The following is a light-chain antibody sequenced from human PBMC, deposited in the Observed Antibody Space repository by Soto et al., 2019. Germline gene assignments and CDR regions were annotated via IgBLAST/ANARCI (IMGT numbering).Light chain of an antibody. CDR1: QTISSH. CDR3: QQRSNWPQT. J-gene: IGKJ1*01. V-gene: IGKV1-39*01. CDR2: AAS. Sequence: DIQMTQSPSSLSASVGDRVIITCRASQTISSHLNWYQQKPGKAPNLLVYAASSLQSGVPSRFTGSGSGTDFTLTISSLQPEDFAVYYCQQRSNWPQTFGQGTKVDI.